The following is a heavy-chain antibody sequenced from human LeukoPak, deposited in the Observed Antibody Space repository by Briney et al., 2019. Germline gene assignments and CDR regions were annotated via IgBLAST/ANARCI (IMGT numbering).Heavy chain of an antibody. V-gene: IGHV3-23*01. Sequence: GGSLRLSCAASGFSFSSCAMSWVRQAPGKGLEWVSGISGSGGSTYYADSVKGRFTISRNTSKNTLFLQMNRLTDEATAVYYCAKKRVAVAGTHYFDYWGQGTLVTVSS. CDR3: AKKRVAVAGTHYFDY. CDR1: GFSFSSCA. D-gene: IGHD6-19*01. CDR2: ISGSGGST. J-gene: IGHJ4*02.